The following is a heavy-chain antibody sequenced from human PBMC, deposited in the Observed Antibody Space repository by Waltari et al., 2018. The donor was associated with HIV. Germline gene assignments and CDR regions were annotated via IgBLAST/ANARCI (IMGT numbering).Heavy chain of an antibody. CDR1: GYIFSDHW. CDR2: IYPDDSDA. D-gene: IGHD1-1*01. CDR3: ARQKESRLDD. V-gene: IGHV5-51*01. J-gene: IGHJ4*02. Sequence: EVQLVQSGAEVKQPGESLKISCKASGYIFSDHWIGWGRQPPGKGLEWMGIIYPDDSDARYSPSFQGHIRFSVDRSTSTAYVQWTSVKTSDTAVYYCARQKESRLDDWGQGTQVTVSS.